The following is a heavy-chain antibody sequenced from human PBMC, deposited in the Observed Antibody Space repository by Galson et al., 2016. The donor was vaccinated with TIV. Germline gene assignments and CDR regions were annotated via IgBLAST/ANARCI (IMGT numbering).Heavy chain of an antibody. CDR3: ARGGPNIVIVPAAGYFDS. J-gene: IGHJ4*02. V-gene: IGHV4-34*01. D-gene: IGHD2-2*01. CDR1: GASLSGYH. Sequence: ETLSLTCALSGASLSGYHWTWIRQAPGKGLEWIGEVSHRGRNNYNPSLESRVTISLVTSKNEFALKLPSVTAADTAVYYCARGGPNIVIVPAAGYFDSWGQGALVTVSS. CDR2: VSHRGRN.